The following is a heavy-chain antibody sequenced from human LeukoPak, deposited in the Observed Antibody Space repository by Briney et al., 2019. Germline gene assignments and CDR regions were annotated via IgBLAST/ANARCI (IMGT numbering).Heavy chain of an antibody. Sequence: PGGSLRLSCAASGFTFSSYSMNWVRQAPGKGLEWVSKISSSSSTIYYADSVKGRFTMSRDNSKHTLYLQMNSLRAEDTAVYYCAKGPNYDILTGWRKTYNGFDIWGQGTMVTVSS. V-gene: IGHV3-48*01. CDR2: ISSSSSTI. D-gene: IGHD3-9*01. CDR3: AKGPNYDILTGWRKTYNGFDI. CDR1: GFTFSSYS. J-gene: IGHJ3*02.